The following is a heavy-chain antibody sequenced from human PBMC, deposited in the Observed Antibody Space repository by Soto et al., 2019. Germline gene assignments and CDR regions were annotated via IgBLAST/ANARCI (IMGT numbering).Heavy chain of an antibody. CDR1: GYSFTSYW. D-gene: IGHD5-18*01. CDR3: ATSLTAMANFDY. Sequence: EVQLVQSGAEVKKPGESLRISCKGSGYSFTSYWISWVRQMPGKGLEWMGRIDPSDSYTNYSPSFQGHVTISADKSISTAYLQWSSVKASDTAMYYGATSLTAMANFDYWGQGTLVTVSS. V-gene: IGHV5-10-1*01. CDR2: IDPSDSYT. J-gene: IGHJ4*02.